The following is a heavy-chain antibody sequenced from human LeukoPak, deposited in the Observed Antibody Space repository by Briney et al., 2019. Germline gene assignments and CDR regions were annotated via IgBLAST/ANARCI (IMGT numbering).Heavy chain of an antibody. CDR1: GFTFSDYY. D-gene: IGHD2-2*01. V-gene: IGHV3-11*06. CDR3: ARAAAALEAFDI. Sequence: GGSLRLSCAASGFTFSDYYMSWIRQAPGKGLEWVSYISTSSSYTNYADSVKGRFTISRDNAKNTLYLQMDSLRAEDTAVYYCARAAAALEAFDIWGQGTMVTVSS. CDR2: ISTSSSYT. J-gene: IGHJ3*02.